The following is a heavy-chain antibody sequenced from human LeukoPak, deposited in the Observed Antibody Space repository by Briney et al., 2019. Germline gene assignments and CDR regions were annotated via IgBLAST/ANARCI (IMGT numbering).Heavy chain of an antibody. D-gene: IGHD6-19*01. CDR2: IIPIFGTA. V-gene: IGHV1-69*05. CDR1: GGTFSSYT. J-gene: IGHJ6*03. Sequence: SVKVSCKASGGTFSSYTISWVRQAPGQGFEWMGGIIPIFGTANYAQKFQGRVTITTDESTSTAYMELSSLRSEDTAVYYCAREGIAVAAGVRYYYYYMDVWGKGTTVTVSS. CDR3: AREGIAVAAGVRYYYYYMDV.